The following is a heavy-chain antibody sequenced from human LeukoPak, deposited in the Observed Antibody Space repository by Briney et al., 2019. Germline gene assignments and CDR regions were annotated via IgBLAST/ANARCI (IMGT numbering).Heavy chain of an antibody. Sequence: PSETLSLTCTVSGGSISSGNYYWTWIRQHPGKGLEWTGYIYYDGSTYYTPSLRGRLLMSVDTSKNQFSLKLSSVTAADTAMYYCARGENTVMADYFDYWGQGTLVTVPS. J-gene: IGHJ4*02. CDR3: ARGENTVMADYFDY. D-gene: IGHD4-11*01. CDR2: IYYDGST. V-gene: IGHV4-31*03. CDR1: GGSISSGNYY.